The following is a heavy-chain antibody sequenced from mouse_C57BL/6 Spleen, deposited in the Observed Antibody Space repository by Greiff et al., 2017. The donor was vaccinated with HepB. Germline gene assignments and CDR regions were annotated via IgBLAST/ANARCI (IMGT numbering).Heavy chain of an antibody. CDR1: GYTFTDYN. V-gene: IGHV1-18*01. J-gene: IGHJ1*03. D-gene: IGHD1-1*01. Sequence: VQLQQSGPELVKPGASVKIPCKASGYTFTDYNMDWVKQSHGKSLEWIGDINPNNGGTIYNQKFKGKATLTVDKSSSTAYMELRSLTSEDTAVYYCARRGITTGRHWYFDVWGTGTTVTVSS. CDR2: INPNNGGT. CDR3: ARRGITTGRHWYFDV.